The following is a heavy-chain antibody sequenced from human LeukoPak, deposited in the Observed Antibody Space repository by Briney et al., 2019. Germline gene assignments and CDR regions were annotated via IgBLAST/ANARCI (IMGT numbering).Heavy chain of an antibody. Sequence: GASVRVSCKASGDTFTSYYMHWVRQAPGQGLEWMGIINPSGGSTSFAQKFQGRVTMTRDTSTSTVYMELSSLRSEDTAVYYCARTLLEMATIYFDYWGQGTLVTVSS. J-gene: IGHJ4*02. CDR2: INPSGGST. CDR1: GDTFTSYY. CDR3: ARTLLEMATIYFDY. V-gene: IGHV1-46*01. D-gene: IGHD5-24*01.